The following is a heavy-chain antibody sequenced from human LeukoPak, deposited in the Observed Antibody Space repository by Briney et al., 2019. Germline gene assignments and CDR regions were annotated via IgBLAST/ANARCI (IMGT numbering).Heavy chain of an antibody. J-gene: IGHJ6*03. D-gene: IGHD6-6*01. Sequence: SETLSLTCTVSGGSISSHYWSWIRQPPGKGLEWIGYIYYSGSTNYNPSLKSRVTISVDTSKNQFSLKLSSVTAADTAVHYCARSSIAAPYYYYYMDVWGKGTTVTVSS. CDR2: IYYSGST. CDR1: GGSISSHY. CDR3: ARSSIAAPYYYYYMDV. V-gene: IGHV4-59*08.